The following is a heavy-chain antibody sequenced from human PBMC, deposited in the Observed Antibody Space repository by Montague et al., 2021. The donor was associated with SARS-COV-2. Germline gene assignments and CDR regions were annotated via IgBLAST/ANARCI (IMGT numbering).Heavy chain of an antibody. D-gene: IGHD3-22*01. CDR2: INNSGST. Sequence: SETLSLTCAGYGGSFSGHYWSWIRQPPGKGLEWIGEINNSGSTNYNPSLKSRVTISVDTSKNQFSLKLHSVTAADTAVYYCARGRIEVSMIVVVLTGASYYMDVGGKGTTVTVSS. V-gene: IGHV4-34*01. J-gene: IGHJ6*03. CDR3: ARGRIEVSMIVVVLTGASYYMDV. CDR1: GGSFSGHY.